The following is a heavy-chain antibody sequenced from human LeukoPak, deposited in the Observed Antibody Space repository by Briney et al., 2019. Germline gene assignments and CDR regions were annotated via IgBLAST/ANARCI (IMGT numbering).Heavy chain of an antibody. CDR1: GFTYSSNW. V-gene: IGHV3-74*01. Sequence: PRGSLRLSCAASGFTYSSNWMHWVRQAPGKGLVWVSRVSVDGSITYYADSVKGRFTMSRDNAKNTLYLQINSLRVEDTAVYYCARQNYGNPDYWGQGTLVTVSS. D-gene: IGHD3-16*01. J-gene: IGHJ4*02. CDR3: ARQNYGNPDY. CDR2: VSVDGSIT.